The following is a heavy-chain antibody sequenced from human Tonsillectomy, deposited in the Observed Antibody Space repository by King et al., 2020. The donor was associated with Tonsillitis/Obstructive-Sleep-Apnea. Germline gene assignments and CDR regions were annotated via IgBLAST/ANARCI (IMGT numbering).Heavy chain of an antibody. J-gene: IGHJ6*03. CDR3: ARWGNFWSGYAYYMDV. V-gene: IGHV3-74*01. D-gene: IGHD3-3*01. CDR1: GFTFSSYW. CDR2: INSDGSST. Sequence: VQLVESGGGLVQPGGSLRLSCAASGFTFSSYWMHWVRQAPGKGLVWVSRINSDGSSTSYADSGKGRFSISRDNAKNTLYLQMNSLRAEDTAVYYCARWGNFWSGYAYYMDVWGKGTTVTVSS.